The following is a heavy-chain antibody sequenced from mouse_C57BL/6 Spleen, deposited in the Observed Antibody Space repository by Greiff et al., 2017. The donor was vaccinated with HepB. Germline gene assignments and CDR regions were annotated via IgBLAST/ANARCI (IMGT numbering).Heavy chain of an antibody. V-gene: IGHV1-54*01. CDR1: GYAFTNYL. Sequence: QVQLKHSGAELVRPGTSVKVSCKASGYAFTNYLIEWVKQRPGQGLEWIGVINPGSGGTNYNEKFKGKATLTADKSSSTAYMQLSSLTSEDSAVYFCAREREYYGSWFAYWGQGTLVTVSA. CDR3: AREREYYGSWFAY. J-gene: IGHJ3*01. CDR2: INPGSGGT. D-gene: IGHD1-1*01.